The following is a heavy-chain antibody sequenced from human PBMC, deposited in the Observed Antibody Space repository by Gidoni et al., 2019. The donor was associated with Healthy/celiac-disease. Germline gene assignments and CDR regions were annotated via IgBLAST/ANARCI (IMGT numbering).Heavy chain of an antibody. CDR2: ISSSSSTI. CDR1: GLPFSSYS. V-gene: IGHV3-48*01. J-gene: IGHJ1*01. Sequence: EVQLVESGGGLVQPGGSLRLACAASGLPFSSYSMNWVRQAPGKGLEWVSYISSSSSTIYYADSVKGRFTISRDNAKNSLYLQMNSLRAEDTAVYYCAREKKSSGYYTRAEYFQHWGQGTLVTVSS. CDR3: AREKKSSGYYTRAEYFQH. D-gene: IGHD3-22*01.